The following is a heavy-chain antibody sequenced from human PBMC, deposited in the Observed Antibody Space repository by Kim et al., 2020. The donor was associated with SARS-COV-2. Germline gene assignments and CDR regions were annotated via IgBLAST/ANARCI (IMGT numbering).Heavy chain of an antibody. J-gene: IGHJ4*02. CDR1: GVSINAYY. CDR3: ARERAMIGANSYFDS. D-gene: IGHD3-22*01. V-gene: IGHV4-4*07. CDR2: ISAGGNT. Sequence: SETLSLTCTVSGVSINAYYWSWIRQSAGGGLEWIGHISAGGNTKYNPSLQSRLSMSIDTSTNTFFVELRSLTAADTAVYFCARERAMIGANSYFDSWGRGTVVSVSS.